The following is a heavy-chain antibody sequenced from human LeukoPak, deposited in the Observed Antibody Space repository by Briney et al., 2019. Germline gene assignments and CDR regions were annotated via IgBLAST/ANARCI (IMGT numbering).Heavy chain of an antibody. CDR2: VGGGSDST. V-gene: IGHV3-23*01. CDR1: GFTVRDYA. D-gene: IGHD6-19*01. Sequence: GGSLRLSCTSSGFTVRDYAISWVRQAPGKGLEWVSAVGGGSDSTYYAASVEGRFTVSRYNSKNTLYLQMNSLRAEDTAVYYCARDGWDSSGWYEFDYWGQGTLVTVSS. J-gene: IGHJ4*02. CDR3: ARDGWDSSGWYEFDY.